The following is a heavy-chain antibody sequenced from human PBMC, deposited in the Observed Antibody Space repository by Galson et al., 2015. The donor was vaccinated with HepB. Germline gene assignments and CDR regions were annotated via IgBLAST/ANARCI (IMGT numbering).Heavy chain of an antibody. D-gene: IGHD2-21*02. CDR3: ARDLDKSPYGYCGGDCAFDI. Sequence: SLRLSCAASGFTFSSYAMHWVRQAPGKGLEYVLAISSNGGSTYYANSVKGRFTISRDNSKNTLYLQMGSLRAEDMAVYYCARDLDKSPYGYCGGDCAFDIWGQGTMVTVSS. CDR2: ISSNGGST. J-gene: IGHJ3*02. CDR1: GFTFSSYA. V-gene: IGHV3-64*01.